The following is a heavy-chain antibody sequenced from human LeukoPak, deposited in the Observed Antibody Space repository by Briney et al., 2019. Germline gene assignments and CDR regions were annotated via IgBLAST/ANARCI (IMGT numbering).Heavy chain of an antibody. CDR2: ISGYNGNT. J-gene: IGHJ4*02. Sequence: ASVKVSCKASGYTFATDGISWVRQAPGQGLEWMGWISGYNGNTYYAQKFQGRVTMTTDTSTSTAYMELRGLRSEDTAVYYCARVRELPYFDYWGQGTLVTVSS. V-gene: IGHV1-18*01. CDR3: ARVRELPYFDY. D-gene: IGHD1-26*01. CDR1: GYTFATDG.